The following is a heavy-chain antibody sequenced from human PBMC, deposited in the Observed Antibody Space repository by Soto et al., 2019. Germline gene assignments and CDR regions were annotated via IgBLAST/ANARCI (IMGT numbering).Heavy chain of an antibody. CDR1: GGIFSTYA. CDR2: IIPIFGTP. CDR3: ARDRDDYGSGNYYNRIAF. D-gene: IGHD3-10*01. Sequence: QVQLVQSGAEVKKPGSSVKVSCTASGGIFSTYAISWLRQAPGQGLEWMGGIIPIFGTPNYAQRFQGRVTITADESTSTAYMELSRLRSEDTAVYYCARDRDDYGSGNYYNRIAFWGQGTLVTVSS. J-gene: IGHJ4*02. V-gene: IGHV1-69*01.